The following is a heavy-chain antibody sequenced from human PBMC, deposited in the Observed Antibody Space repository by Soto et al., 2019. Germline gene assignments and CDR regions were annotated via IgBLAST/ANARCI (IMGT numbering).Heavy chain of an antibody. CDR3: AKPVGELEPSPGLYYYYYGMDV. CDR1: GFTFSSYG. V-gene: IGHV3-30*18. J-gene: IGHJ6*02. D-gene: IGHD1-1*01. Sequence: PGGSLRLSCAASGFTFSSYGMHWVRQAPGKGLEWVAVISYDGSNKYYADSVKGRFTISRDNSKNTLYLQMNSLRAEDTAVYYCAKPVGELEPSPGLYYYYYGMDVWGQGTTATVSS. CDR2: ISYDGSNK.